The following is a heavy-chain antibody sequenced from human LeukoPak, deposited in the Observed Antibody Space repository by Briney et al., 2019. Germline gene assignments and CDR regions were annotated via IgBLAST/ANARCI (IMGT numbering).Heavy chain of an antibody. CDR1: GGSISSYY. CDR3: ARASYSYDINGWVPFDY. Sequence: SETLSLTCTVSGGSISSYYWSWIRQPPGKGLEWIGYIYYSGSTNYNPSLKSQVTISVDTSKNQFSLKLSSVTAADTAVYYCARASYSYDINGWVPFDYWGQGTLVTVSS. J-gene: IGHJ4*02. CDR2: IYYSGST. V-gene: IGHV4-59*01. D-gene: IGHD3-22*01.